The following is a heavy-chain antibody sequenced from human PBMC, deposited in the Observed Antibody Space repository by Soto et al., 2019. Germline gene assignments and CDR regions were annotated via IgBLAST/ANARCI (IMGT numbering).Heavy chain of an antibody. V-gene: IGHV3-30-3*01. J-gene: IGHJ6*02. CDR1: GFTFSSYP. CDR3: ARDRGILTGYFLFGMDV. D-gene: IGHD3-9*01. CDR2: IVYVGINK. Sequence: SLRLSRPASGFTFSSYPKQCVRQAACKGLEWVSVIVYVGINKHYADSVKGGFTISRDNSKNTLYLQMNSLRAEDTAVYYCARDRGILTGYFLFGMDVWGQGT.